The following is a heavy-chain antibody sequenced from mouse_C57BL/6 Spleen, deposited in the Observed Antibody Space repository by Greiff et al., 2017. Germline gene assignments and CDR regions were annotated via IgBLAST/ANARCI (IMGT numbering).Heavy chain of an antibody. Sequence: QVQLQQPGAELVRPGSSVKLSCKASGYTFTSYWMHWVKQRPIQGLEWIGNIDPSDSETHYNQKFKDKATLTVDKSSSTAYMQLSSLTSEDSAVYYCARGGYYYGSSAYYAMDYWGQGTSVTVSS. J-gene: IGHJ4*01. D-gene: IGHD1-1*01. V-gene: IGHV1-52*01. CDR3: ARGGYYYGSSAYYAMDY. CDR1: GYTFTSYW. CDR2: IDPSDSET.